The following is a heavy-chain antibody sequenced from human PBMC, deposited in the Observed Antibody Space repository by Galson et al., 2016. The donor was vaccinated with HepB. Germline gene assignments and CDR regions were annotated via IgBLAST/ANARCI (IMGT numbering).Heavy chain of an antibody. J-gene: IGHJ4*02. Sequence: SETLSLTCGVSGASIKNNNWWSWVRQSPGQGLEWIGESYRSGGTNYKPSLKSRVTMSKDKSKNHLSLRLTSVTAADTAFYYCARGQEDQDGYDFWGQGTLVTVSS. CDR3: ARGQEDQDGYDF. CDR2: SYRSGGT. D-gene: IGHD2-15*01. V-gene: IGHV4-4*02. CDR1: GASIKNNNW.